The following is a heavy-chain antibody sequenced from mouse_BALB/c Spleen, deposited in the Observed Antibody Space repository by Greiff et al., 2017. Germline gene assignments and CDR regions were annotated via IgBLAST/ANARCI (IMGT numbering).Heavy chain of an antibody. V-gene: IGHV2-9*02. CDR1: GFSLTSYG. CDR2: IWAGGST. Sequence: QVQLKQSGPGLVAPSQSLSITCTVSGFSLTSYGVHWVRQPPGKGLEWLGVIWAGGSTNYNSALMSRLSISKDNSKSQVFLKMNSLQTDDTAMYYCARDGYDYGAMDYWGQGTSVTVSS. J-gene: IGHJ4*01. D-gene: IGHD2-10*02. CDR3: ARDGYDYGAMDY.